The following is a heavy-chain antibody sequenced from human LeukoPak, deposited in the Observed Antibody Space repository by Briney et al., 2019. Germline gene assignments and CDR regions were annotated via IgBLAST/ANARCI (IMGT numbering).Heavy chain of an antibody. D-gene: IGHD1-26*01. CDR3: ARGSSGSLGRDY. V-gene: IGHV1-8*01. Sequence: GASVKVSCKASGYTFTSYDINWVRQATGQGLEWMGWMNPYSGSTGYVQKFQGRVTMTRDTSISTAYMELSSLRSDDTAVYFCARGSSGSLGRDYWGQGTLVTVSS. J-gene: IGHJ4*02. CDR1: GYTFTSYD. CDR2: MNPYSGST.